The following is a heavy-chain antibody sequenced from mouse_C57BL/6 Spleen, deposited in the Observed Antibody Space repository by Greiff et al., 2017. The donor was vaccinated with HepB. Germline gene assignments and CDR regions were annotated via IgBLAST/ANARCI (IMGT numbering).Heavy chain of an antibody. Sequence: VQLQQSGAELVKPGASVKISCKASGYAFSSSWMNWVKQRPGKGLEWIGRIYPGDGDTNYNGKFKGKATLTADKSSSTAYMQLSSLTSEDSAVYFCARETLTEKHYFDDWGQGTSLTVSS. V-gene: IGHV1-82*01. CDR2: IYPGDGDT. CDR3: ARETLTEKHYFDD. J-gene: IGHJ2*02. CDR1: GYAFSSSW. D-gene: IGHD4-1*01.